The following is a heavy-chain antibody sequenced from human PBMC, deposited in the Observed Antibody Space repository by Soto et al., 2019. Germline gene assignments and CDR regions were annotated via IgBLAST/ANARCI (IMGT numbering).Heavy chain of an antibody. J-gene: IGHJ4*02. V-gene: IGHV3-48*02. CDR2: ITGSSSVL. CDR3: ARVPYFYESSGYSSDYYYFDY. CDR1: GFVFSGYS. D-gene: IGHD3-22*01. Sequence: LRLSCAASGFVFSGYSMSWVRQAPGKGLEWVVDITGSSSVLSYADSVRGRFTISRHNGKNSLSLQMNSLRDEDTAVYYCARVPYFYESSGYSSDYYYFDYWGQGTQVTVSS.